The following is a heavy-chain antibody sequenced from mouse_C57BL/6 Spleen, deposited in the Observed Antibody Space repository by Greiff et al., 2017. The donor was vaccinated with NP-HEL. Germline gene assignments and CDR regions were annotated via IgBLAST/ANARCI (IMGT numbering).Heavy chain of an antibody. V-gene: IGHV1-15*01. CDR2: IDPETGGT. CDR1: GYTFTDYE. J-gene: IGHJ2*01. CDR3: TSSYLY. Sequence: QVQLQQSGAELVRPGASVTLSCKASGYTFTDYEMHRVKQTPVHGLEWIGAIDPETGGTAYNQKFKGKAILTADKSSSTAYMELRSLTSEDSAVYYCTSSYLYWGQGTTLTVSS.